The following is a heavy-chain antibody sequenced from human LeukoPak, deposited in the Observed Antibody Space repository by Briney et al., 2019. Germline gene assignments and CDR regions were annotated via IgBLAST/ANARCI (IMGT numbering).Heavy chain of an antibody. J-gene: IGHJ4*02. Sequence: SETLSLTCTVSGGSISSYYWSWIRQPPGKGLEWIGYIYYSGSTNYNPSLKSRVTISVDTSKNQFSLKLSSVTAADTAVYYCAREGLGATLSAYFDYWGQGTLVTVSS. CDR3: AREGLGATLSAYFDY. CDR2: IYYSGST. D-gene: IGHD1-26*01. CDR1: GGSISSYY. V-gene: IGHV4-59*01.